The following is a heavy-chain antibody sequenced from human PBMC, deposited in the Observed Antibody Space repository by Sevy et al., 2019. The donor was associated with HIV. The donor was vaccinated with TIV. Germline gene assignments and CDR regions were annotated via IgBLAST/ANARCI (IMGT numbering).Heavy chain of an antibody. CDR3: ARDHGYSNGWFPYYYYGMDV. D-gene: IGHD6-19*01. CDR2: IHYSGRT. Sequence: SETLSLTCSVSGGSISSHSYYWTWIRQHPGKGLEWIGYIHYSGRTYYNPSLKSRVTISLDTSKNQFSLRLRSVTAAETAVYYCARDHGYSNGWFPYYYYGMDVWGPGTTVTVSS. J-gene: IGHJ6*02. V-gene: IGHV4-31*03. CDR1: GGSISSHSYY.